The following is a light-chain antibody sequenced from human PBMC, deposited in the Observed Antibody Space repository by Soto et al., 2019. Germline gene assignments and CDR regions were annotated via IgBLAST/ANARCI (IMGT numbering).Light chain of an antibody. V-gene: IGLV3-21*01. CDR1: NIGSQS. CDR2: YDR. Sequence: SYVLTQSPSVSVSPRKTATITCGGNNIGSQSVHWYQQKPGQAPVLVMFYDRVRPSGIPDRFSGSNSGNTATLTISRVEAGDEADYYCQVWDSSGEHLGVFGGGTKLTVL. CDR3: QVWDSSGEHLGV. J-gene: IGLJ3*02.